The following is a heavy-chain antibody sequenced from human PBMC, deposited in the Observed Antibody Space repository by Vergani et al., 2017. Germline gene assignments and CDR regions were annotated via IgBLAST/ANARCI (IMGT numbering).Heavy chain of an antibody. CDR2: ISSSGSTI. CDR3: ASLRKGGYNDAFDI. CDR1: GFTVSSNY. D-gene: IGHD5-24*01. Sequence: VQLVETGGGLIQPGGSLRLSCAASGFTVSSNYMSWVRQAPGKGLEWVSYISSSGSTIYYADSVKGRFTISRDNAKNSLYLQMNSLRAEDTAVYYCASLRKGGYNDAFDIWGQGTMVTVSS. J-gene: IGHJ3*02. V-gene: IGHV3-11*01.